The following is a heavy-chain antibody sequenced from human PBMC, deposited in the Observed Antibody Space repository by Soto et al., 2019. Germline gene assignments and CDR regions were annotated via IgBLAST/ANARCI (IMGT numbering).Heavy chain of an antibody. V-gene: IGHV3-23*01. CDR2: ISGSGGST. Sequence: GSLRLSCAASGFTFSSYAMSWVRQAPGKGLEWVSAISGSGGSTYYADSVKGRFTISRDNSKNTLYLQMNSLRAEDTAVYYCAKATNIVVVPAAIGDYWGQGTLVTVSS. J-gene: IGHJ4*02. D-gene: IGHD2-2*01. CDR3: AKATNIVVVPAAIGDY. CDR1: GFTFSSYA.